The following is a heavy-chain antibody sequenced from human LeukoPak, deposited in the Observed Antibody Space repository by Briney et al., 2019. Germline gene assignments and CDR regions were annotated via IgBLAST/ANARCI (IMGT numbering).Heavy chain of an antibody. J-gene: IGHJ4*02. V-gene: IGHV1-18*01. CDR1: GYTFTSYG. CDR3: ATASSSWYYFDY. D-gene: IGHD6-13*01. CDR2: ISAYNGNT. Sequence: ASVKVSCKASGYTFTSYGISWVRQAPGQGLEWMGWISAYNGNTNYAQKFQGRVTMTEDTSTDTAYMELSSLRSEDTAVYYCATASSSWYYFDYWGQGTLVTVSS.